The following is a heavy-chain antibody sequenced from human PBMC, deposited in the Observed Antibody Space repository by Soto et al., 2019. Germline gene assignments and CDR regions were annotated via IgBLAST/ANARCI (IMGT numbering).Heavy chain of an antibody. J-gene: IGHJ2*01. V-gene: IGHV1-3*01. CDR1: EYTFTNYA. Sequence: QVQLVKSGAEVKKPGASVKVSCKASEYTFTNYAMHWMRRAPGQRLEWMGWINAGNGNTKYSQKFQGRATITRDTSASTPYTELSSLRSEDTAVYYCARGGSLYWYFDLWGRGTLATVSS. CDR2: INAGNGNT. D-gene: IGHD1-26*01. CDR3: ARGGSLYWYFDL.